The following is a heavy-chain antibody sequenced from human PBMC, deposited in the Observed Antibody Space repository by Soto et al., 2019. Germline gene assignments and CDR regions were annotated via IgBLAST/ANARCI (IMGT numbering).Heavy chain of an antibody. Sequence: QVQLQESGPGLVKPSETLSLTCTVSGGSIGNYYWSWIRQAPGKGLEWIGYIYYSGNSKYNPSLMNRIIMSVDTAKNQLSLKLTSVTAADTGVYYCARDGGDWFGANWFDPWGQGTLVVVSS. CDR1: GGSIGNYY. D-gene: IGHD3-10*01. CDR2: IYYSGNS. CDR3: ARDGGDWFGANWFDP. J-gene: IGHJ5*02. V-gene: IGHV4-59*01.